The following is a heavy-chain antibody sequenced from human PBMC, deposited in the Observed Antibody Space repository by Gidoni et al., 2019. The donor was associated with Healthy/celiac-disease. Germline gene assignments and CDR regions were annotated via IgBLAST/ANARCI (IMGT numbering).Heavy chain of an antibody. CDR1: GFTFSSYG. J-gene: IGHJ5*02. Sequence: QVQLVESGGGVVEPGRSLRLSCAASGFTFSSYGMHWVRQAPGKGLEWVAVISYDGSNKYYADSVKGRFTISRDNSKNTLYLQMNSLRAEDTAVYYCAKDLTIFGVVIWGPASWGQGTLVTVSS. CDR2: ISYDGSNK. CDR3: AKDLTIFGVVIWGPAS. V-gene: IGHV3-30*18. D-gene: IGHD3-3*01.